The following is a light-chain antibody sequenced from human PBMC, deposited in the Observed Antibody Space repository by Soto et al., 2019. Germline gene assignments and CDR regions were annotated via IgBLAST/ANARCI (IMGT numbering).Light chain of an antibody. V-gene: IGKV3-20*01. J-gene: IGKJ1*01. Sequence: EIVLTQSPGTLSLSPGERATLSCRASQSVSSSYLAWYQQKPGQVPRLLIFRASNKATGIPDRFSGSGSGTDFTLAISSLQPEDSATYYCLQDINYPWTFGQGTKVDIK. CDR1: QSVSSSY. CDR2: RAS. CDR3: LQDINYPWT.